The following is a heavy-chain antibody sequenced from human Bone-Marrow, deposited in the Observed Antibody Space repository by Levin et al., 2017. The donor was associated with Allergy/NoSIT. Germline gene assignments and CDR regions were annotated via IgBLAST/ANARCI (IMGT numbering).Heavy chain of an antibody. J-gene: IGHJ4*02. Sequence: ESLKISCKASGYTFTGYYMHWVRQAPGQGLEWVGRINPNSGGTNYAQKFQGRVTMTRDTSISTAYMELSRLRSDDTAVYYCARVGSSGAIDYWGQGTLVTVSS. CDR2: INPNSGGT. V-gene: IGHV1-2*06. CDR1: GYTFTGYY. D-gene: IGHD6-13*01. CDR3: ARVGSSGAIDY.